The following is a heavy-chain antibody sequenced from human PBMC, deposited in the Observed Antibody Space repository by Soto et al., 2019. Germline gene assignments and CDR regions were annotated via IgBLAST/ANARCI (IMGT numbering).Heavy chain of an antibody. CDR2: IYYSGNT. CDR1: GGSVGSTSYY. D-gene: IGHD3-9*01. V-gene: IGHV4-39*02. Sequence: SETLSLTCTASGGSVGSTSYYWGWIRQPPGKGLEWIGSIYYSGNTYYNPSLQSRVAMSIDTSNNHFSLKLSSATAADTAVYYCSACDLLTLYFPQYSFDYWGQGALVTVSS. CDR3: SACDLLTLYFPQYSFDY. J-gene: IGHJ4*02.